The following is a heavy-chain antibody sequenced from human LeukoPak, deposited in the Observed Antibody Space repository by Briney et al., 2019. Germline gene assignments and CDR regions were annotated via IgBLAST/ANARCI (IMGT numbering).Heavy chain of an antibody. D-gene: IGHD1-26*01. V-gene: IGHV1-69*04. CDR2: IIPILGIA. Sequence: GASVKVSCKASGGTFSSYAISWVRQAPGQGLEWMGRIIPILGIANYAQKFQGRVTITADKSTSTAYMELSSLRSEDTAVYYCARRRNSGSYGGLLDYWGQGTLVTVSS. J-gene: IGHJ4*02. CDR3: ARRRNSGSYGGLLDY. CDR1: GGTFSSYA.